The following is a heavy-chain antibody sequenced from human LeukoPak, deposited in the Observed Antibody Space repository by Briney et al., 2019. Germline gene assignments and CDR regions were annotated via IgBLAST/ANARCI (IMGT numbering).Heavy chain of an antibody. CDR1: GYSFSSYG. CDR2: ISAYDGNK. J-gene: IGHJ6*02. Sequence: ASVKVSCKASGYSFSSYGLTWVRQAPGQGLEWMGWISAYDGNKNYAKKFQDRVIMTTDAPTNTCYLEVRSLTYDDTAVYYCARDSPMTHLYPSDSHPFYFNGMDVWGHGTMVTVSS. V-gene: IGHV1-18*01. D-gene: IGHD2-21*02. CDR3: ARDSPMTHLYPSDSHPFYFNGMDV.